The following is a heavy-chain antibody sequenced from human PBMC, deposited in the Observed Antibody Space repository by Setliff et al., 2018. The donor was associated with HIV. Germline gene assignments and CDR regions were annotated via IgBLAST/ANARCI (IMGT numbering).Heavy chain of an antibody. D-gene: IGHD3-22*01. CDR1: GYTFTSYA. CDR2: INAGNGNT. V-gene: IGHV1-3*01. Sequence: GASVKVSCKASGYTFTSYAMHWVRQAPGQRLEWMGWINAGNGNTKYSQKFQGRVTITRDTSASTAYMELSSVTAADAAVYYCASRVYYYDSSGYLREEGFDPWGQGTLVTVSS. CDR3: ASRVYYYDSSGYLREEGFDP. J-gene: IGHJ5*02.